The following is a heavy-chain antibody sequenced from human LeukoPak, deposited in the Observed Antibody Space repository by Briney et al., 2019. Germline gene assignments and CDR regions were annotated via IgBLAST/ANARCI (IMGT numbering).Heavy chain of an antibody. J-gene: IGHJ4*02. CDR2: INPSGGST. CDR1: GYTFTSYY. D-gene: IGHD5-18*01. V-gene: IGHV1-46*01. Sequence: ASVKVSCKASGYTFTSYYMHWVRQAPGQGLEWMGIINPSGGSTSYAQKFQGRVTMTRDMSTSTAYMELSSLRSEDTAVYYCAADGAMGNFDYWGQGTLVTVSP. CDR3: AADGAMGNFDY.